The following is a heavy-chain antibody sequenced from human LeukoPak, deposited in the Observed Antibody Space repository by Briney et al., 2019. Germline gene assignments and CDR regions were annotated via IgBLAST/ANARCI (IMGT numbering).Heavy chain of an antibody. CDR2: INGDGRDK. D-gene: IGHD3-9*01. V-gene: IGHV3-7*01. J-gene: IGHJ4*02. Sequence: GGSLRLSCAAPGFTFSSYGMNWVRQAPGKGLEWVANINGDGRDKYYVGSVRGRFTISRDNADNALYLQMNSLRGDDTALYYCARGVDSAIDWWGQGTLVTVSS. CDR3: ARGVDSAIDW. CDR1: GFTFSSYG.